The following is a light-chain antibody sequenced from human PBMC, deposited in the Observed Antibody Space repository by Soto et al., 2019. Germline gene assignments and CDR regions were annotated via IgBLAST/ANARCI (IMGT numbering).Light chain of an antibody. CDR1: QSISTS. CDR3: QQYGSYSRT. Sequence: DIQMTQSPSTLSASVGDRVTITCRASQSISTSLACYQEKPGKAPKLLIYLASSLESGVPTRFSGSGSATDFTLSISSLQPDDFATYYCQQYGSYSRTFGQGT. J-gene: IGKJ1*01. CDR2: LAS. V-gene: IGKV1-5*03.